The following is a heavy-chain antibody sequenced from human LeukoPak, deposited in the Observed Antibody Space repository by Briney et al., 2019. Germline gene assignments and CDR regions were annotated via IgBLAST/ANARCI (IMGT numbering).Heavy chain of an antibody. V-gene: IGHV3-53*01. CDR3: AKEMATIRAFDF. CDR1: GFTVSSNY. CDR2: IYSGGST. J-gene: IGHJ3*01. Sequence: LAGGSLRLSCAASGFTVSSNYMSWVRQAPGKGLEWVSVIYSGGSTYYADSVKGRFTISRDNSKNTLYLQMNSLRAEDTAVYYCAKEMATIRAFDFWGQGTMVTVSS. D-gene: IGHD5-24*01.